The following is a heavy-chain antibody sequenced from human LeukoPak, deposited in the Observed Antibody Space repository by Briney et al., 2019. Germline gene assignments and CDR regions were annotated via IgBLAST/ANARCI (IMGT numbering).Heavy chain of an antibody. Sequence: GGSLRLSCAASGFTFSSYDMHWVRQAPGKGLQWVAFIRSDGSAKYYADSVEGRFTISRDNSKNTLYLQMSSLRAEDTAVYFCAKVNWDDAFDIWGQGAMVTVSS. CDR1: GFTFSSYD. J-gene: IGHJ3*02. D-gene: IGHD7-27*01. CDR2: IRSDGSAK. V-gene: IGHV3-30*02. CDR3: AKVNWDDAFDI.